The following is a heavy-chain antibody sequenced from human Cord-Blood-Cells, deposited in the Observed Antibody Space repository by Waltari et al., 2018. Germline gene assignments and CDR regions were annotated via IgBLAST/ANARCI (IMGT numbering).Heavy chain of an antibody. V-gene: IGHV4-39*01. CDR2: IYYSGST. CDR1: GGSIRSSSYY. Sequence: QLQLQESGPGLVKPSETLSLTCTVSGGSIRSSSYYWGWIRPPPGKGLAGIGSIYYSGSTYYNPSLKSRVTISVDTSKNQFSLKLSSVTAADTAVYYCARISGSGWYFDYWGQGTLVTVSS. J-gene: IGHJ4*02. CDR3: ARISGSGWYFDY. D-gene: IGHD6-19*01.